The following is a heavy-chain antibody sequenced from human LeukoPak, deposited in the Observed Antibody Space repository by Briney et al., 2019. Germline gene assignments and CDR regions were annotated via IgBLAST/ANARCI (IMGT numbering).Heavy chain of an antibody. J-gene: IGHJ4*02. D-gene: IGHD6-13*01. CDR3: ARVVDSSSRYYFDY. Sequence: ASVKVSCKASGYTFTGYYMHWVRLAPGQGLVWMGWINPDNGGAAYAQKFQGRVTMTRDPSISTAYMELSRLRSDDTAVYYCARVVDSSSRYYFDYWGQGTLVTVSS. CDR1: GYTFTGYY. V-gene: IGHV1-2*02. CDR2: INPDNGGA.